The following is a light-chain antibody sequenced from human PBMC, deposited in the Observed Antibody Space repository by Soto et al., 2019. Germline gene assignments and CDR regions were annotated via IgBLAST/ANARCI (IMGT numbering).Light chain of an antibody. CDR1: QSVSSN. V-gene: IGKV3-15*01. Sequence: TQSPGTLSSSPGERATLSCRASQSVSSNYLAWYQQKPGQAPRLLIYGVSTRATGIPARFSGSGSGTEFTLTISSLQSEDFAVYYCQQYNNWPPWTFGQGTKVDIK. CDR2: GVS. J-gene: IGKJ1*01. CDR3: QQYNNWPPWT.